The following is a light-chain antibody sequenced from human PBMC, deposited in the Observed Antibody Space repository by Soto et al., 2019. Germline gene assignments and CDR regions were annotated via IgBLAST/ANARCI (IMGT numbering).Light chain of an antibody. CDR3: QQYNNWPQT. Sequence: EIVMTQSPATLSVSPGERATLSCRASQSVSSNLAWYQQKPGQAPSLLIYGASTRATGFPARFSGSGSGTEFTLTISSLQSEDFVVYYCQQYNNWPQTFGQGTRLEIK. CDR2: GAS. CDR1: QSVSSN. V-gene: IGKV3-15*01. J-gene: IGKJ5*01.